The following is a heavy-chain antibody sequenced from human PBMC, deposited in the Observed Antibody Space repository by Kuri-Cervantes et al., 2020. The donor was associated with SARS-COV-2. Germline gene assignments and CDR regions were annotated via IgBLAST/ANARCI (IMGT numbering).Heavy chain of an antibody. D-gene: IGHD3-22*01. V-gene: IGHV1-69*13. Sequence: SVKVSCKASGGTFSSYAISWVRQAPGQGLEWMGGIIPIFAKANYAQKFQGRVTITADQSTSTAYMELSSLRSEDTAVYYCAKGPGLSDSRGYYYFYWGQGTLVTVSS. J-gene: IGHJ4*02. CDR3: AKGPGLSDSRGYYYFY. CDR2: IIPIFAKA. CDR1: GGTFSSYA.